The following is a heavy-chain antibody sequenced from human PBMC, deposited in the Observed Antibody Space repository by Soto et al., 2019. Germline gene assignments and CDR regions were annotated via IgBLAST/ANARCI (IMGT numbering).Heavy chain of an antibody. CDR3: ATSIAARRQGYYYGMDV. V-gene: IGHV5-10-1*01. Sequence: GESLKISCKGSGYSFTSYWISWVRQMPGKGLEWMGRIDPSDSYTNYSPSFQGHVTISADKSISTAYLQWSSLKASDTAMYYCATSIAARRQGYYYGMDVWGQGTTVTVSS. J-gene: IGHJ6*02. CDR1: GYSFTSYW. CDR2: IDPSDSYT. D-gene: IGHD6-6*01.